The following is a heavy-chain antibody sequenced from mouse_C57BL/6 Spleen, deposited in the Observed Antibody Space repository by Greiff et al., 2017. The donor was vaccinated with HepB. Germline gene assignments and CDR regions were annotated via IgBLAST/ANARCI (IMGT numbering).Heavy chain of an antibody. D-gene: IGHD1-1*01. CDR2: IDPENGDT. CDR3: TTGDTTVWYFDY. Sequence: VQLQQSGAELVRPGASVKLSCTASGFNIKDDYMHWVKQRPEQGLEWIGWIDPENGDTEYASKFQGKATITADTSSNTAYLQLSSLTSEDTAVYYCTTGDTTVWYFDYWGQGTTLTVSS. V-gene: IGHV14-4*01. CDR1: GFNIKDDY. J-gene: IGHJ2*01.